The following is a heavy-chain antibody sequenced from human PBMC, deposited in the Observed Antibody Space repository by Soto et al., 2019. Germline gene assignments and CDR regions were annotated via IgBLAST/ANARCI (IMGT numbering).Heavy chain of an antibody. CDR3: ARGTYYAFDI. CDR1: GYTFTNYD. J-gene: IGHJ3*02. CDR2: MNPKSGDT. Sequence: QGQLVQSGAEVRKPGASVKVSCKTSGYTFTNYDMNWVRQATGQGLEWVGWMNPKSGDTGYAPKFQGRVTMTRNTSISTAYMELSSLRSEDTAVYYCARGTYYAFDIWGQGTMVSVSS. V-gene: IGHV1-8*02. D-gene: IGHD3-10*01.